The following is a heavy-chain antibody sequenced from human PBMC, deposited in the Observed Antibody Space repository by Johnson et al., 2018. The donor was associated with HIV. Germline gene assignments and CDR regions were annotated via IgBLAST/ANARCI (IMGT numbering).Heavy chain of an antibody. CDR1: GFTFSDYY. CDR3: ARGGAYCGGDCNAFDI. J-gene: IGHJ3*02. CDR2: ISCSGCSI. Sequence: VQLVESGGALVKPGGSLRLSCAASGFTFSDYYMSRIRQAPGKGLEWVSYISCSGCSIYADSVKGRFTISRANAKNSLYLQMNSLRAEDTAVYYCARGGAYCGGDCNAFDIWGQGTMVTVSS. V-gene: IGHV3-11*04. D-gene: IGHD2-21*02.